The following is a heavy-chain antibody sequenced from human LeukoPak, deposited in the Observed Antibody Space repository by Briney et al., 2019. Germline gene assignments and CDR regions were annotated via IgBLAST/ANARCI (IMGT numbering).Heavy chain of an antibody. V-gene: IGHV3-23*01. CDR1: GFSFNNYA. CDR3: AKGAYDYIEIAYFDY. CDR2: IIGSSGST. J-gene: IGHJ4*02. Sequence: RTGGSLRLSCVASGFSFNNYAMNWVRQAPGKGLEWVSLIIGSSGSTLYADSVKGRFTISRDKSKNTLYLQMNSLRAEDTAVYYCAKGAYDYIEIAYFDYWGQGSLVTVSS. D-gene: IGHD5-12*01.